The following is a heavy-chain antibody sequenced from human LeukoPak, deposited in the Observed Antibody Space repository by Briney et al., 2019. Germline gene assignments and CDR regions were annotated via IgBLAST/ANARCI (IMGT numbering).Heavy chain of an antibody. V-gene: IGHV1-2*02. CDR2: INPNSGGT. D-gene: IGHD2-2*01. CDR1: GYTFTGYY. Sequence: ASVKVSCKASGYTFTGYYMHWVRQAPGQGLEWMGWINPNSGGTNYAQKFQGRVTMTRDTSISTAYMELSRLRSDDTAVYYCVRDEYCSSTSCTDYWGQGTLVTVSS. CDR3: VRDEYCSSTSCTDY. J-gene: IGHJ4*02.